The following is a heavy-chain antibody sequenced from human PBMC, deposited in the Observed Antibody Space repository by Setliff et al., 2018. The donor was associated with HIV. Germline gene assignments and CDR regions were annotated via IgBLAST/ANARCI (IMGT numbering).Heavy chain of an antibody. CDR1: GYSISSGYY. J-gene: IGHJ6*02. V-gene: IGHV4-38-2*02. CDR2: IYHSGST. Sequence: TLSLTCTVSGYSISSGYYWGWIRQPPGKGLEWIGSIYHSGSTYYNPSLKSRVTISVDASKNQFSLKLSSVTAADTAVYYCARAVRGVVVTNMYYYYGMDVWGQGTTVTVSS. D-gene: IGHD2-21*02. CDR3: ARAVRGVVVTNMYYYYGMDV.